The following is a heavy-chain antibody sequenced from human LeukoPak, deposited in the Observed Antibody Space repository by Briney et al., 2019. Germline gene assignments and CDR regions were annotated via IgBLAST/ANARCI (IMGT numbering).Heavy chain of an antibody. CDR3: ARDSIAVACNDY. D-gene: IGHD6-19*01. J-gene: IGHJ4*02. Sequence: GGSLRLSCAASGFTFDDYGMSWVRQAPGKGLEWVSGINWNGGSTGYADSVKGRFTISRDNAKNSLYLQMNSLRAGDTALYYCARDSIAVACNDYWGQGTLVTVS. CDR1: GFTFDDYG. V-gene: IGHV3-20*04. CDR2: INWNGGST.